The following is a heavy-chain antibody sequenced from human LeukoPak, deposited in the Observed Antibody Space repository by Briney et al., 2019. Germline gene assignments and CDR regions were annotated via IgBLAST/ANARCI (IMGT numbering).Heavy chain of an antibody. CDR3: ARHSSSWYPDY. D-gene: IGHD6-13*01. CDR1: GGSIRSYY. V-gene: IGHV4-59*08. Sequence: SETLSLTCPVSGGSIRSYYWSWIRQPPGKGLEWIGYIHYTGSSNYNPSLMSRVTISVDTSKNQFTLQLSTVTATDTAVYFCARHSSSWYPDYWGQGTLVTVSS. J-gene: IGHJ4*02. CDR2: IHYTGSS.